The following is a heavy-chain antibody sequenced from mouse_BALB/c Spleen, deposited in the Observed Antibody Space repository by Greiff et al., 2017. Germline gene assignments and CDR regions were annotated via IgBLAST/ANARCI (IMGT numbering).Heavy chain of an antibody. CDR2: ISSGGGST. J-gene: IGHJ2*01. V-gene: IGHV5-12-1*01. D-gene: IGHD2-4*01. Sequence: EVKLVESGGGLVKPGGSLKLSCAASGFAFSSYDMSWVRQTPEKRLEWVAYISSGGGSTYYPDTVKGRFTISRDNAKNTLYLQMSSLKSEDTAMYYCARQMGLRHFDYWGQGTTLTVSS. CDR1: GFAFSSYD. CDR3: ARQMGLRHFDY.